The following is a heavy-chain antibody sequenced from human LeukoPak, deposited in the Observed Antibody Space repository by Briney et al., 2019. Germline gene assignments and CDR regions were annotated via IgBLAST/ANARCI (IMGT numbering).Heavy chain of an antibody. V-gene: IGHV1-8*01. CDR3: ARGGLRESLATLYYYYYMDV. Sequence: GASVKVSCKASGYTFTSYDINWVRQATRQGLERMGWMNPNSGNTGYAQKFQGRVTMTRNTTIRTAYMELSSLRSEDRAVYYWARGGLRESLATLYYYYYMDVWGKGTTVTISS. CDR1: GYTFTSYD. CDR2: MNPNSGNT. J-gene: IGHJ6*03. D-gene: IGHD6-19*01.